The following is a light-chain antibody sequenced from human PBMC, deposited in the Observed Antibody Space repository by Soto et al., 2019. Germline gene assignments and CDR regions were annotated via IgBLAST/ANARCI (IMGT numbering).Light chain of an antibody. Sequence: SYELTQPPSVSVSPGQTASITCFGDKLGDKYACWYQQKPGQSPVLVIYQDSKRPSGIPERFSGSKSGNTATLTISGTQAMDEADYYCQAWDSSTPVVFGGGTQLTVL. CDR1: KLGDKY. V-gene: IGLV3-1*01. CDR3: QAWDSSTPVV. J-gene: IGLJ2*01. CDR2: QDS.